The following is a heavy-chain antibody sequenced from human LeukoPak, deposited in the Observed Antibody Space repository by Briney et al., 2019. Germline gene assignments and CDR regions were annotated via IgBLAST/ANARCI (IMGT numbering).Heavy chain of an antibody. CDR1: VYTFTSYG. CDR2: ISAYNGNT. V-gene: IGHV1-18*01. Sequence: ASVKVSCKSSVYTFTSYGISWVRQAPGQGLAWMGWISAYNGNTNYAQKLQGRVTMTTDTSTSTAYMELRSLRSDDTAVYYCARDSSQLPDLDYWGQGTLVTVSS. J-gene: IGHJ4*02. CDR3: ARDSSQLPDLDY. D-gene: IGHD2-2*01.